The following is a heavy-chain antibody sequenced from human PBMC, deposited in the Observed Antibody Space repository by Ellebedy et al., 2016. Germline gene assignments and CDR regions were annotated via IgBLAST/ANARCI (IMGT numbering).Heavy chain of an antibody. Sequence: GESLKISXAVSGLTVRNNYMRWVRQAPGKGLEWVSLIYSDGVTDYADSVKGRFTISRDNSQNTLFLQMNSLRAEDTAIYYCTKDQAYGTGWYGTSRDWGQGTLVTVSS. J-gene: IGHJ4*02. CDR3: TKDQAYGTGWYGTSRD. V-gene: IGHV3-53*01. D-gene: IGHD6-13*01. CDR1: GLTVRNNY. CDR2: IYSDGVT.